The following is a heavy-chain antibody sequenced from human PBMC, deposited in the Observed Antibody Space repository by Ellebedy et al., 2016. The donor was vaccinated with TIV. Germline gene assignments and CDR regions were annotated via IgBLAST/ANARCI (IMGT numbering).Heavy chain of an antibody. Sequence: MPSETLSLTCTVSGGSVSSGSYYWSWIRQPPGKGLEWIGYIYYSGSTNYNPSLKSRVTISVDTSKNQFSLKLSSVTAADTAVYYCSRAPLYYDSSGPADYWGQGTLVTVSS. CDR3: SRAPLYYDSSGPADY. J-gene: IGHJ4*02. CDR2: IYYSGST. CDR1: GGSVSSGSYY. V-gene: IGHV4-61*01. D-gene: IGHD3-22*01.